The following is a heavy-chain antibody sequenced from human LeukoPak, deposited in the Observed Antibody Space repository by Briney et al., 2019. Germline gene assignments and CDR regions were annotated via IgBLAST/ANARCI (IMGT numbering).Heavy chain of an antibody. CDR3: ARGFLYYDFWSGFGLYYYMDV. CDR1: GGSFSGYY. V-gene: IGHV4-34*01. D-gene: IGHD3-3*01. J-gene: IGHJ6*03. CDR2: INHSGST. Sequence: SETVSLTCAVYGGSFSGYYWSWIRQPPGKGLEWIGEINHSGSTNYNPSLKSRVTISVDTSKNQFSLKLSSVTAADTAVYYCARGFLYYDFWSGFGLYYYMDVWGKGTTVTVSS.